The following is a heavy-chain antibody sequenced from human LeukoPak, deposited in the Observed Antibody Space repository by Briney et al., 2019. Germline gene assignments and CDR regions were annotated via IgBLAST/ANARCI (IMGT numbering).Heavy chain of an antibody. CDR3: ARGAPPFDY. V-gene: IGHV4-59*01. Sequence: SETLSLTCTVSGGSISSYYWSRIRQPPGKGLEWIGYIYYSGSTNYNPSLKSRVTISVDASKNQFSLKLSSVTAADTAVYYCARGAPPFDYWGQGTLVTVSS. D-gene: IGHD3-16*01. J-gene: IGHJ4*02. CDR2: IYYSGST. CDR1: GGSISSYY.